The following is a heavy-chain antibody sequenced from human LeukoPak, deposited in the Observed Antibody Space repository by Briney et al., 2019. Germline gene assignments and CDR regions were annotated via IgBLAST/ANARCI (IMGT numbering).Heavy chain of an antibody. CDR2: IXSSGSTI. D-gene: IGHD2-2*01. CDR3: ARELVPAAMVTGGAFDI. V-gene: IGHV3-11*01. J-gene: IGHJ3*02. Sequence: SGFTXSDYXXSXRRXAPGXXXEGXSXIXSSGSTIYYAASVKGRFTISRDNAKNSLYLQMNSLRAEDTAVYYCARELVPAAMVTGGAFDIWGQGTMVTVSS. CDR1: GFTXSDYX.